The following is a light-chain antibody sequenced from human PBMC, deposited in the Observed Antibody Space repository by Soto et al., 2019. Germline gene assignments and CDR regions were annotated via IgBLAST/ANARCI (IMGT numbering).Light chain of an antibody. CDR3: SSYTSRGTYV. V-gene: IGLV2-14*01. CDR2: EVS. CDR1: SSDVGGYNY. Sequence: QSALTQPASVSGSPGQSITISCTGTSSDVGGYNYVSWYQQHPGKAPKLMIYEVSNRPSGISNRFSGSKSGNTASLTISGLQGEDEADYYCSSYTSRGTYVFGPGTKLTVL. J-gene: IGLJ1*01.